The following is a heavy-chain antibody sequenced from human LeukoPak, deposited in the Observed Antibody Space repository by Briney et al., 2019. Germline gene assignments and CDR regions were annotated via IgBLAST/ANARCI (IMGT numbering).Heavy chain of an antibody. D-gene: IGHD6-19*01. Sequence: GGSLRLSCAASGFTFSSYAMSWVRQAPGKGLEWVSAISGSGGSTYYADSVNGRFTISRDNSKNTLYLQMNSLRAEDTAVYYCAKSAGYSSGWYGSIYYFDYWGQGTLVTVSS. CDR1: GFTFSSYA. V-gene: IGHV3-23*01. CDR3: AKSAGYSSGWYGSIYYFDY. J-gene: IGHJ4*02. CDR2: ISGSGGST.